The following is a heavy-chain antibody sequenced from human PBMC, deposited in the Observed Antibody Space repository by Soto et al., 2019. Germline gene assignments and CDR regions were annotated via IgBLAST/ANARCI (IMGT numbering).Heavy chain of an antibody. Sequence: SETLSLTCAVYGGSFSGYYWSWIRQPPGKGLEWIGEINHSGSTNYNPSLKSRVTISVDTSKNQFSLKLSSVTAADTAVYYCASRRSVVVPAAIWDWFDPWGQGTLVTVSS. V-gene: IGHV4-34*01. CDR1: GGSFSGYY. J-gene: IGHJ5*02. CDR2: INHSGST. D-gene: IGHD2-2*01. CDR3: ASRRSVVVPAAIWDWFDP.